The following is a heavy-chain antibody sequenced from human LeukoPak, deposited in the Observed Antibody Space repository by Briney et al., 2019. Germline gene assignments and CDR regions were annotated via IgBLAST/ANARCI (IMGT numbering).Heavy chain of an antibody. V-gene: IGHV3-23*01. J-gene: IGHJ4*02. CDR3: AKDNGYYDSSGYCYDY. D-gene: IGHD3-22*01. CDR1: GFTFSSYA. CDR2: ISSSSSYI. Sequence: PGGSLRLSCAASGFTFSSYAMTWVRQAPGKGLEWVSSISSSSSYIYYADSVKGRFTISRDNSKNTLYLQMNSLRAEDTAVYYCAKDNGYYDSSGYCYDYWGQGTLVTVSS.